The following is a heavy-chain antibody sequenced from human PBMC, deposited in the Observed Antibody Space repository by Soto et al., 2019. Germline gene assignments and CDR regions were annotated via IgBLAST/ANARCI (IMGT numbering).Heavy chain of an antibody. CDR1: GFAFSTYA. CDR3: AKSFCSSSSCFFLWVDP. V-gene: IGHV3-23*01. CDR2: ISGTGVPT. D-gene: IGHD2-2*01. J-gene: IGHJ5*02. Sequence: GGSLRLSCAASGFAFSTYAMSWVRQAPGKGLECISLISGTGVPTLYAESVKGRFSVSRDNSKDTLFLEMNNLRVDDTAIYYCAKSFCSSSSCFFLWVDPWGPGTLVTVSS.